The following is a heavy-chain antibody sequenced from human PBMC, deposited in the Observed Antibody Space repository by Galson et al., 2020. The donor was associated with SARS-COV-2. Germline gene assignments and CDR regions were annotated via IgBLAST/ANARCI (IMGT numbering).Heavy chain of an antibody. D-gene: IGHD6-13*01. V-gene: IGHV3-30*04. Sequence: GESLKISCAASGFTFSSYAMHWVRQAPGKGLEWVAVISYDGSNKYYADPVKGRFTISRDNSKNTLYLQMNSLRAEDTAGYYCARQLVLLYYGMDVWGQGTTVTVSS. CDR3: ARQLVLLYYGMDV. J-gene: IGHJ6*02. CDR1: GFTFSSYA. CDR2: ISYDGSNK.